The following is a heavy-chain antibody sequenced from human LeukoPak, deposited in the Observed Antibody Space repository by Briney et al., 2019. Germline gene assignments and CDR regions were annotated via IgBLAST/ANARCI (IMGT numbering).Heavy chain of an antibody. Sequence: PGGSLRLSCAASGLTFSRYWMHWVRQAPGKGLVWVSRINSDGSSTSYADSVKGRFTTSRDNAKNTLYLQMNSLRAEDTAVYYCATLGRVDVADYWGQGTLVTVSS. D-gene: IGHD7-27*01. V-gene: IGHV3-74*01. CDR1: GLTFSRYW. CDR3: ATLGRVDVADY. CDR2: INSDGSST. J-gene: IGHJ4*02.